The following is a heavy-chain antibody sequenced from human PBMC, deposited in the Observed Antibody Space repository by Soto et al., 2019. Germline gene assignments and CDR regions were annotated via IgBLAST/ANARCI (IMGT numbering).Heavy chain of an antibody. Sequence: GASVKVSCKASGYTFTNYDINWVRQSTGQGLEWMGWMNPKSDNTGYAQQLQGRVIMTRSTSISTAYKELSSLRSEDTAVYYYVRVYGELDFWGQGTLDPVS. D-gene: IGHD4-17*01. V-gene: IGHV1-8*01. J-gene: IGHJ4*02. CDR3: VRVYGELDF. CDR1: GYTFTNYD. CDR2: MNPKSDNT.